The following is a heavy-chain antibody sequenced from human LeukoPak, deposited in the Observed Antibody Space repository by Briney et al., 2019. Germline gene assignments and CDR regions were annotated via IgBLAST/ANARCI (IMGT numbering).Heavy chain of an antibody. CDR3: AKPTTVTQRCYFDY. CDR2: ISYKGINK. V-gene: IGHV3-30*18. Sequence: PGGSLTLYCSASGFTFSSYGMDWVRQAPANGLEWVAIISYKGINKSYAGCVKGRFTFSRDNSKTTLYLQMTSRRAEDTAVYYCAKPTTVTQRCYFDYWGQGTLVTVSS. J-gene: IGHJ4*02. D-gene: IGHD4-17*01. CDR1: GFTFSSYG.